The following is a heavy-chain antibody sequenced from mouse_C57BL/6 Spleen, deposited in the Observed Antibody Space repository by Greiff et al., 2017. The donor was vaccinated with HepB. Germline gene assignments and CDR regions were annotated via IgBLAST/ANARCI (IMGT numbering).Heavy chain of an antibody. Sequence: VQLVESDAELVKPGASVKISCKVSGYTFTDHTIHWMKQRPEQGLEWIGYIYPRDGSTKYNEKFKGKATLTADKSSSTAYMQLNSLTSEDSAVYFCARSGYYGSSYDYAMDYWGQGTSVTVSS. CDR1: GYTFTDHT. CDR3: ARSGYYGSSYDYAMDY. V-gene: IGHV1-78*01. D-gene: IGHD1-1*01. J-gene: IGHJ4*01. CDR2: IYPRDGST.